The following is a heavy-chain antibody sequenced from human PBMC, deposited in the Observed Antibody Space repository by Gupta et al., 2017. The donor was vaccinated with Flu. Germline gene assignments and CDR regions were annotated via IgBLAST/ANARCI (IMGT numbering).Heavy chain of an antibody. Sequence: QVQLQQWGAGLLKPSETLSLTCAVYGGSFSGYYWSWIRQPPGKGLEWIGEINHSGSTNYNPSLKSRVTISVDTSKNQFSLKLSSVTAADTAVYYCARVRSLNSSGWSSPRGSFDYWGQGTLVTVSS. CDR3: ARVRSLNSSGWSSPRGSFDY. V-gene: IGHV4-34*01. D-gene: IGHD6-19*01. CDR1: GGSFSGYY. CDR2: INHSGST. J-gene: IGHJ4*02.